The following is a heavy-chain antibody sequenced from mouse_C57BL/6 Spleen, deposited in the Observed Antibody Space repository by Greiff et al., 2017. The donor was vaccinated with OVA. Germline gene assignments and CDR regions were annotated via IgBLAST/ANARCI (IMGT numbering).Heavy chain of an antibody. CDR2: IDPSDSYT. V-gene: IGHV1-69*01. D-gene: IGHD1-1*01. J-gene: IGHJ2*01. CDR1: GYTFTSYW. Sequence: QVQLQQPGAELVMPGASVKLSCKASGYTFTSYWMHWVKQRPGQGLEWIGEIDPSDSYTNYNQKFKGKSTLTVDKSSSTAYMQLSSLTSEDSAVYYCARSGSNYPDYWGQGTTLTVSS. CDR3: ARSGSNYPDY.